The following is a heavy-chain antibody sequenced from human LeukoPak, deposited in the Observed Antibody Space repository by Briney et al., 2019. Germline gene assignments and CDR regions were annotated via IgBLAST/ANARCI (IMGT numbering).Heavy chain of an antibody. J-gene: IGHJ4*02. CDR3: ARGADSGGYIVLDQ. Sequence: PGGSLRLSCAASGFTFSTNWMHWVRQVPGKGLVWVSDINSDGSSTYYADSMKGRFTISRDNAKNTLYLQMNSLRAEDTAVYYCARGADSGGYIVLDQWGQGTLVTVSS. D-gene: IGHD3-22*01. V-gene: IGHV3-74*01. CDR2: INSDGSST. CDR1: GFTFSTNW.